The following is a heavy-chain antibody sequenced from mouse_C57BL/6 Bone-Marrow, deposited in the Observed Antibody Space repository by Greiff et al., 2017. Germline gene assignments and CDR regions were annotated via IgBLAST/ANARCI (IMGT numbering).Heavy chain of an antibody. CDR3: GSHPDDYGKGNWYFEV. J-gene: IGHJ1*03. Sequence: VQLQQSGAELARPGASVKLSCKASGYTFTSYGISWVQQRTGQGLEWIGEIYPRSGNTYYNEKFKGKATLTADKSSSTAYMELRSLTSEDSAVYFCGSHPDDYGKGNWYFEVWGTGTTVTVSS. D-gene: IGHD1-1*01. V-gene: IGHV1-81*01. CDR2: IYPRSGNT. CDR1: GYTFTSYG.